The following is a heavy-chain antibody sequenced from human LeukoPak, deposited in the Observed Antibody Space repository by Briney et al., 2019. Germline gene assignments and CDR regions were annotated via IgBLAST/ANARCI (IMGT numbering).Heavy chain of an antibody. CDR3: ARDGYCPKGLAWRGYYYYYGMAV. D-gene: IGHD2-8*01. J-gene: IGHJ6*02. V-gene: IGHV1-18*04. CDR2: ISPYNGNT. Sequence: ASVKVSCKASGYNFISSGVTWVRQAPGQGLEWMGWISPYNGNTNFAQKLQGRVTMTTDTPTSTAYMELRSLRSDDTAVYYCARDGYCPKGLAWRGYYYYYGMAVWGQGTTVTVSS. CDR1: GYNFISSG.